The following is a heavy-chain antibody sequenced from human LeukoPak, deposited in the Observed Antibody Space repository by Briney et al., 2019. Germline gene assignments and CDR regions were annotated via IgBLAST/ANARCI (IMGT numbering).Heavy chain of an antibody. J-gene: IGHJ3*02. CDR2: IYYSGST. D-gene: IGHD4-11*01. CDR1: GGSISSGDYY. Sequence: SQTLSLTCTVSGGSISSGDYYWSWIRQPPGKGLEWIGYIYYSGSTYYNPPLKSRVTISVDTSKNQFSLKLSSVTAADTAVYYCARGDLVTAFDIWGQGTMVTVSS. V-gene: IGHV4-30-4*08. CDR3: ARGDLVTAFDI.